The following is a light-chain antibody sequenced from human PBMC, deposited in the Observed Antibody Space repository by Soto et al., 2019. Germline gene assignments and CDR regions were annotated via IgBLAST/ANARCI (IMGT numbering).Light chain of an antibody. V-gene: IGLV1-44*01. Sequence: QSVLTQPHSASGTPGQRVTISCSTSSSNIGGNTVNWYQQVPGTAPKLLIYSYDQRLSGVPDRFSGSKSGTSASLAISGLQSEDEADYYCSAWDASLNGYVFGTGTKVTVL. CDR3: SAWDASLNGYV. CDR1: SSNIGGNT. J-gene: IGLJ1*01. CDR2: SYD.